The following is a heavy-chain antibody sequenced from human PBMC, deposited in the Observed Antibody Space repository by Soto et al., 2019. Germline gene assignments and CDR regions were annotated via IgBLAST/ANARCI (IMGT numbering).Heavy chain of an antibody. D-gene: IGHD4-4*01. CDR2: IYHSGST. CDR1: GGSISSGGYS. J-gene: IGHJ3*02. CDR3: AKERALHGNDI. Sequence: PSETLSLTCVVSGGSISSGGYSWSWIRQPPGKGLEWIGYIYHSGSTYYNPSLKSRVTISVDRSKNQFSLKLSSVTAADTAVYYCAKERALHGNDIRAQRTTVTVSS. V-gene: IGHV4-30-2*01.